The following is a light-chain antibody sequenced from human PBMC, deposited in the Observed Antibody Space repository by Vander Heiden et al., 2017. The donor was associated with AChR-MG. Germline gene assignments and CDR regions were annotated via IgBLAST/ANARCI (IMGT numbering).Light chain of an antibody. CDR2: WAS. CDR1: QSVLYSSNNKNY. CDR3: QQDDSTPFT. V-gene: IGKV4-1*01. J-gene: IGKJ3*01. Sequence: VMTQSPDSLAVSLGERATINCKSSQSVLYSSNNKNYLAWYQQKPGQPPKLLIYWASTRESGVPDRFSGSGSGTDFTLTISSLQAEDVAVYYCQQDDSTPFTFGHGTKVDIK.